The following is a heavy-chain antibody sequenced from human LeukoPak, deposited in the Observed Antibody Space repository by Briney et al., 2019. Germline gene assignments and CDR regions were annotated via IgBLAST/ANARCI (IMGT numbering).Heavy chain of an antibody. J-gene: IGHJ4*02. V-gene: IGHV1-18*01. CDR3: ATSNRADYYDSSGPNDY. Sequence: ASVKVSCKASGYTFTSYGISWVRQAPGQGLEWMGWISAYNGNTNYAQKLQGRVTMTEDTSTDTAYMELSSLRSEDTAVYYCATSNRADYYDSSGPNDYWGQGTLVTVSS. D-gene: IGHD3-22*01. CDR2: ISAYNGNT. CDR1: GYTFTSYG.